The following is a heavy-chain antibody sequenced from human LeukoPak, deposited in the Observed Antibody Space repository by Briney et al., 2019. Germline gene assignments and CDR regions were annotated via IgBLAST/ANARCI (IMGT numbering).Heavy chain of an antibody. CDR3: TRGAGWLIDY. Sequence: PSETLSLTCTVSDDSISDYYRGWIRQPPGEGLECIGYFHNSGTSTYNPSLKSRVTISADTSKNQFSLKLNSLTTADTAVYYCTRGAGWLIDYWGQGILVTVSS. CDR1: DDSISDYY. V-gene: IGHV4-59*01. CDR2: FHNSGTS. J-gene: IGHJ4*02. D-gene: IGHD3-16*01.